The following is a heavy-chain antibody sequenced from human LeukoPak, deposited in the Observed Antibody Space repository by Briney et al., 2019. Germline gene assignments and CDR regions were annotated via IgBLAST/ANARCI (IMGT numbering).Heavy chain of an antibody. CDR1: GYTFTAYY. V-gene: IGHV1-2*02. CDR2: INPNSGGT. D-gene: IGHD1-7*01. Sequence: ASVKVSCKASGYTFTAYYIHWVRQAPGQGLEWMGWINPNSGGTNCAQKLQGRVTMTRDTSISTAYMELSRLRSDDTAEYYCARQYNWNYDNWFDPWGQGTLATVSS. CDR3: ARQYNWNYDNWFDP. J-gene: IGHJ5*02.